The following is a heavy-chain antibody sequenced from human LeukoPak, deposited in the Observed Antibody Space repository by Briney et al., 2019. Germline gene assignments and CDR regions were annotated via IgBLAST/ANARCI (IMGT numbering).Heavy chain of an antibody. V-gene: IGHV3-48*01. CDR1: GFTFSGYS. Sequence: PGGSLRLSCAASGFTFSGYSMNWVRQAPGKGLEWVSYISGSSSTIYYADSVKGRFTVPRANAENSLYLQMNSLRAEDTAVYYCANLIAAAGSRGYWGQGTLVTVSS. J-gene: IGHJ4*02. CDR3: ANLIAAAGSRGY. D-gene: IGHD6-13*01. CDR2: ISGSSSTI.